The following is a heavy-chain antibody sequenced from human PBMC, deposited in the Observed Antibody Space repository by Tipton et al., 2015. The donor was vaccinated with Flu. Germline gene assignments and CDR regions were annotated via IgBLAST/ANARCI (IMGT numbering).Heavy chain of an antibody. V-gene: IGHV3-11*01. Sequence: SLRLSCAASGFTFSDYYMSWIRQAPGKGLEWVSYISSSGSTIYYADSVKGRFTISRDNAKNSLYLQMNSLRAEDTAVYYCARDWGFRENWNYGAGFDPWGQGTLVPGSS. J-gene: IGHJ5*02. CDR1: GFTFSDYY. D-gene: IGHD1-7*01. CDR3: ARDWGFRENWNYGAGFDP. CDR2: ISSSGSTI.